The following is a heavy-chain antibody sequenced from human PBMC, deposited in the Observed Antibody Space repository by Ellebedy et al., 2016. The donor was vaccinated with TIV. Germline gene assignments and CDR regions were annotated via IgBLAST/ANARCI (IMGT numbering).Heavy chain of an antibody. CDR1: GGTFSSYA. CDR3: ARGTSSPRNYYGMDV. J-gene: IGHJ6*02. D-gene: IGHD2-2*01. CDR2: IIPIFGTA. V-gene: IGHV1-69*06. Sequence: SVKVSCXASGGTFSSYAISWVRQAPGQGLEWMGGIIPIFGTANYAQKFQGRVTIPADKSTSTGYMELSSLRSEDTAVYYCARGTSSPRNYYGMDVWGQGTTVTVSS.